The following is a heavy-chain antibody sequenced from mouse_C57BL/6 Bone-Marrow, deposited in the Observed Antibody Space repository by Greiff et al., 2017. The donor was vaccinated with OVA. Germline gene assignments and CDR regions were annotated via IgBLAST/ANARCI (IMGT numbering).Heavy chain of an antibody. J-gene: IGHJ2*01. CDR3: ARDYYGSSYVVVDY. CDR2: IYPRSGNT. V-gene: IGHV1-81*01. Sequence: VKLQQSGAELARPGASVKLSCKASGYTFTSYGISWVKQRTGQGLEWIGEIYPRSGNTYYNEKFKGKATLTADKSSSTAYMELRSLTSEDSAVYFCARDYYGSSYVVVDYWGQGTTLTVSS. D-gene: IGHD1-1*01. CDR1: GYTFTSYG.